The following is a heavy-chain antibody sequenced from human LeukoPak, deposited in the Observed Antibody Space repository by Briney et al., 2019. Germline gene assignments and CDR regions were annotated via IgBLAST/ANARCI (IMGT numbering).Heavy chain of an antibody. CDR1: GFTFSSYA. V-gene: IGHV3-23*01. J-gene: IGHJ4*02. CDR3: TKRLSYSSWYYFDC. D-gene: IGHD6-13*01. CDR2: ISGSGGST. Sequence: PGGSLRLSCAASGFTFSSYAMSWVRQAPGKGLEWVSAISGSGGSTYYADSVKGRFTISRDNSKNTLYLQMNSLRAEDTAVYYCTKRLSYSSWYYFDCWGQGTLVTVSS.